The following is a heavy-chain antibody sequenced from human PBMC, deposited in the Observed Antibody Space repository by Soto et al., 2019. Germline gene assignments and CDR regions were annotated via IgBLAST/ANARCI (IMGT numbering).Heavy chain of an antibody. J-gene: IGHJ4*02. D-gene: IGHD3-3*01. CDR3: ARRLATDTIFGVVTDPPDY. Sequence: SSETLSLTCTVSGGSISSSSYYWGWIRQPPGKGLEWIGSIYYSGSTYYNPSLKSRVTISVDTSKNQFSLKLSSVTAADTAVYYCARRLATDTIFGVVTDPPDYWGQGTLVTVSS. CDR1: GGSISSSSYY. CDR2: IYYSGST. V-gene: IGHV4-39*01.